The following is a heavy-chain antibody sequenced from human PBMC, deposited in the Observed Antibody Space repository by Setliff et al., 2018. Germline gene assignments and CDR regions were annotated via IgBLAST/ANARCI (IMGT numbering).Heavy chain of an antibody. CDR2: IIPILGIA. CDR3: ARSVSTGPTPFYWYFDL. D-gene: IGHD1-1*01. J-gene: IGHJ2*01. Sequence: SVKVSCKASGGTFSSYAVSWVRQAPGQGLEWMGGIIPILGIANYAQKFQGRVTITADESTSTAYMELSSLRSEDTAVYYCARSVSTGPTPFYWYFDLWGRGTLVTVSS. V-gene: IGHV1-69*10. CDR1: GGTFSSYA.